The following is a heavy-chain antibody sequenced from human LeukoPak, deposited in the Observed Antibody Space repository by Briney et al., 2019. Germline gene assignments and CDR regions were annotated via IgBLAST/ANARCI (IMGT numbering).Heavy chain of an antibody. CDR1: GDSISGRAYY. D-gene: IGHD3-3*01. J-gene: IGHJ4*02. CDR2: IHSSGTH. CDR3: SRERGFWSGYYRPRYFDY. Sequence: SQTLSLTCTVSGDSISGRAYYWSWIRQPAGKGLEWIGRIHSSGTHSYNPSLKSRVSISVETSKNQFSLKLSSLTAADTAVYFCSRERGFWSGYYRPRYFDYWGQGTLVTV. V-gene: IGHV4-61*02.